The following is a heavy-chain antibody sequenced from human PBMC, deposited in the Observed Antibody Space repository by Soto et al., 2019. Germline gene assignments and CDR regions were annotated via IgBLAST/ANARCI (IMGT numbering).Heavy chain of an antibody. J-gene: IGHJ4*02. CDR1: GFLVSRNY. V-gene: IGHV3-53*01. D-gene: IGHD2-21*01. CDR3: ESSLYCGTECNSGYVDC. CDR2: MYSDGTT. Sequence: EVQLVESGGGLAQPGGSLRLSCAASGFLVSRNYMPWVRQAPGKGLDWVSVMYSDGTTNYVEYVKGRFSISRDNSKNTVYLHMSRLTAEYTAVYYCESSLYCGTECNSGYVDCWGQGTLVTVSS.